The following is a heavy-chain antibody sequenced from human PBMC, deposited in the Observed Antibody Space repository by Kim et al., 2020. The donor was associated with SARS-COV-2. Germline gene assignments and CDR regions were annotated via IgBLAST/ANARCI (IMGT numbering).Heavy chain of an antibody. Sequence: SETLSLTYTVSGGSISSSSYYWGWIRQPPGKGLEWIGSIYYSGSTYYNPSLKSRVTIAVDTSKNQFSLKLSSVTAADTAVYYCARLVAGRRIAAAGEYNWFDPWGQGTLVTVSS. CDR3: ARLVAGRRIAAAGEYNWFDP. D-gene: IGHD6-13*01. CDR2: IYYSGST. CDR1: GGSISSSSYY. J-gene: IGHJ5*02. V-gene: IGHV4-39*01.